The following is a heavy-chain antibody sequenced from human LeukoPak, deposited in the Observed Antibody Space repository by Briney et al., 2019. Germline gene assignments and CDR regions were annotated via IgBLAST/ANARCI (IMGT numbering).Heavy chain of an antibody. D-gene: IGHD3-3*01. Sequence: GGSLRLSCAASGFTFSSYEMNWVRQAPGKGLEWVSYISSSGSTIYYADSVKGRFTISRDNAKNSLYLQMNSLRAEDTAVYYCAKGKAITIFGVVTPYYYYMDVWGKGTTVTVSS. J-gene: IGHJ6*03. CDR3: AKGKAITIFGVVTPYYYYMDV. CDR2: ISSSGSTI. V-gene: IGHV3-48*03. CDR1: GFTFSSYE.